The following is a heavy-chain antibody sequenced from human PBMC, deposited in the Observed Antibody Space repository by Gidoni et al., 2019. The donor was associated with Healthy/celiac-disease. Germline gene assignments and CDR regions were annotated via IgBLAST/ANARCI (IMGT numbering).Heavy chain of an antibody. CDR1: GFTFSSYA. J-gene: IGHJ4*02. Sequence: QVQLVESGGGVVQPGRSLRLSCAASGFTFSSYAMHWVRQAPGKGLEWVAVISYDGSNKYYADSVKGRFTISRDNSKNTLYLQMNSLRAEDTAVYYCASSSEYTAPDYWGQGTLVTVSS. V-gene: IGHV3-30-3*01. D-gene: IGHD5-18*01. CDR2: ISYDGSNK. CDR3: ASSSEYTAPDY.